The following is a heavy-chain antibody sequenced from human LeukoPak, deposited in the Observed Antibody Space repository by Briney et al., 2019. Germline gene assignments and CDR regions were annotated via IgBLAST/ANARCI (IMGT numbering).Heavy chain of an antibody. CDR2: IYGGGST. CDR3: ARLDRYGSGAFDY. J-gene: IGHJ4*02. Sequence: GGSLRLSCAASGFTVSSNFMAWVRQAPGKGLEWVSVIYGGGSTFYADSVKGRSTISRDNSQNTMYLQMNGLRAEDTAVYYCARLDRYGSGAFDYWGQGTLVTVSS. V-gene: IGHV3-53*01. CDR1: GFTVSSNF. D-gene: IGHD3-10*01.